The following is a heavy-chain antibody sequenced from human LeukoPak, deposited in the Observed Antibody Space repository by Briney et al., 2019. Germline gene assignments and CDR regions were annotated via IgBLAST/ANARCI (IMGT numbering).Heavy chain of an antibody. V-gene: IGHV3-74*01. Sequence: GGSLRLSCAASGFTFSHSYMHWVRQAPGKGLVWVSRIDNDGGTSYADSVKGRFTITRDNAKNSLYLQMNSLRAEDTAVYYCARDPVGVYGDYVWGQGTLVTVSS. CDR3: ARDPVGVYGDYV. J-gene: IGHJ4*02. CDR1: GFTFSHSY. CDR2: IDNDGGT. D-gene: IGHD4-17*01.